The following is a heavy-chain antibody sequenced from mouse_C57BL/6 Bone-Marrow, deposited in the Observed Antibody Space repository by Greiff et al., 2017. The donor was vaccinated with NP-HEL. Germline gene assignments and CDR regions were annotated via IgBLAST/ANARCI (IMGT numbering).Heavy chain of an antibody. J-gene: IGHJ4*01. CDR1: GYTFTDYY. Sequence: EVQLQQSGPELVKPGASVKISCKASGYTFTDYYMNWVKQSHGKSLEWIGDINPNNGGTSYIQKFKGKATLTVDKSSSTAYMELRSLTSDDSAVYYCAYDGYYAMDYWGQGTSVTVSS. CDR3: AYDGYYAMDY. CDR2: INPNNGGT. D-gene: IGHD2-3*01. V-gene: IGHV1-26*01.